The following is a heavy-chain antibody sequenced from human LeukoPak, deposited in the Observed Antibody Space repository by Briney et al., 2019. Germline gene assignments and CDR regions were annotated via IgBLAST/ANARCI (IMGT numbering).Heavy chain of an antibody. Sequence: ASVTVSCKASGYSFTGYYMYWVRQAPGQGLEWMGRINPNSGATDYAQKFQGRVTMTGDTSISTAYMELSSLTSDDTAVYYCASGIITAVTSTNYWGQGTLVTVSS. CDR1: GYSFTGYY. V-gene: IGHV1-2*02. CDR3: ASGIITAVTSTNY. D-gene: IGHD2-21*02. CDR2: INPNSGAT. J-gene: IGHJ4*02.